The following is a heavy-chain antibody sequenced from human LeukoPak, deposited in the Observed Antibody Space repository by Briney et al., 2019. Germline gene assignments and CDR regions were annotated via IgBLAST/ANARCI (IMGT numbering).Heavy chain of an antibody. CDR3: ARSYSGSYYSSWFDP. CDR2: INPNSGGT. D-gene: IGHD1-26*01. V-gene: IGHV1-2*02. J-gene: IGHJ5*02. Sequence: GASVKVSCKASGYTFTGYYMHWVRQAPGQGLEWMGWINPNSGGTNYAQKFQGRVTMTRDTSISTAYMELSRLRSADTAVYYCARSYSGSYYSSWFDPWGQGTLVTVSS. CDR1: GYTFTGYY.